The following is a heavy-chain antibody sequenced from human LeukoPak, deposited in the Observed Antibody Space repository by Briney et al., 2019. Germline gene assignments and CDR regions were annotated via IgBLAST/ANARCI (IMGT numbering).Heavy chain of an antibody. CDR3: ARGGFSGWVDY. Sequence: KPSETLSLTCAVYGGSFSGYYWSWIRQPPGKGLEWIGEINHSGSTNYNPSLKSRVTISVDTSKNQFSLKLSSVTAADTAVYYCARGGFSGWVDYWGQGTLVTVSS. CDR1: GGSFSGYY. V-gene: IGHV4-34*01. CDR2: INHSGST. D-gene: IGHD6-19*01. J-gene: IGHJ4*02.